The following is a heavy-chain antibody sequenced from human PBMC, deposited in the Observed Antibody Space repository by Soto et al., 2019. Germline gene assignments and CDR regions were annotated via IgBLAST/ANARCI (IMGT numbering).Heavy chain of an antibody. Sequence: EVQLVESGGGLVQPGGSLRLSCGASGFTFSNYWMSWVRQVPGKGLEWVANINQDGSKKYNVDSILGRFTISRDNAKHSLYLQMNSLRAEDTAVYYCARSPFDFWSGFADYWGQGILVTVSS. CDR3: ARSPFDFWSGFADY. V-gene: IGHV3-7*01. J-gene: IGHJ4*02. D-gene: IGHD3-3*01. CDR2: INQDGSKK. CDR1: GFTFSNYW.